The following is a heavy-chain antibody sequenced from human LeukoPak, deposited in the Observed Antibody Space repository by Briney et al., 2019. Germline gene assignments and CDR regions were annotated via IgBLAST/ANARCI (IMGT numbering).Heavy chain of an antibody. CDR3: ARDEGAGATTDY. Sequence: GASVKVCCKGSGYTFTSHVISWVRQAPGQGPEWMGWISAYNGNTNYAQKFQGRVTMTTDTSASTAYMELRSLRADDTAVYYCARDEGAGATTDYWGQGTLVTVSS. J-gene: IGHJ4*02. V-gene: IGHV1-18*01. CDR2: ISAYNGNT. CDR1: GYTFTSHV. D-gene: IGHD1-26*01.